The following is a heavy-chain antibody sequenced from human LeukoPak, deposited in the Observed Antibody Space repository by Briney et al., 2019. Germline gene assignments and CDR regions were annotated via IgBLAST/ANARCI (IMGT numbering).Heavy chain of an antibody. CDR3: VRGHYYDSSGYYYLYY. CDR2: IGSGGTTI. D-gene: IGHD3-22*01. V-gene: IGHV3-48*03. Sequence: GGSLRLSCAASGFTFSSYGMNWVRQAPGKGLEWVSYIGSGGTTIYYADSVKGRFTISRDNAKDSLYLQMNSLRAEDTAFHYCVRGHYYDSSGYYYLYYWGQGTLVTVSS. J-gene: IGHJ4*02. CDR1: GFTFSSYG.